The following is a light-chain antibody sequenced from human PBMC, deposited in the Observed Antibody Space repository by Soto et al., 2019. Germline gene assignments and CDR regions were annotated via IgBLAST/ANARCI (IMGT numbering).Light chain of an antibody. Sequence: DIVLTQSPGTLSLSPGERATLSCRASQTLSPNYLAWCQQKPGHPPRLLIYGSSKRATGIPDRFSGSGFGTDFTLTISSLGPEDPAVFYCQLRHMWRIPFGQGTRLEIK. CDR1: QTLSPNY. CDR3: QLRHMWRIP. CDR2: GSS. J-gene: IGKJ5*01. V-gene: IGKV3D-20*02.